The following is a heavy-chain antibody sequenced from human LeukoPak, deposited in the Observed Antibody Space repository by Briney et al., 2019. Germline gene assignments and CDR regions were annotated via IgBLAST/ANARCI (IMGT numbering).Heavy chain of an antibody. CDR3: ARDLRDGYNSGVPGY. J-gene: IGHJ4*02. D-gene: IGHD5-24*01. Sequence: ASVKVSCKASGYTFTSYGISWVRQAPGQGLEWMGWISAYNGNTNYPQKLQGRVTITADKSTSTAYMELSSLRSEDTAVYYCARDLRDGYNSGVPGYWGQGTLVTVSS. CDR2: ISAYNGNT. V-gene: IGHV1-18*01. CDR1: GYTFTSYG.